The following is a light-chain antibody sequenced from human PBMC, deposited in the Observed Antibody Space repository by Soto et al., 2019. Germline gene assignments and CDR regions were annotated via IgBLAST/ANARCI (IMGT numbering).Light chain of an antibody. CDR3: QQTHSLPLS. CDR1: QGVGGW. CDR2: ATS. J-gene: IGKJ3*01. V-gene: IGKV1-12*01. Sequence: IKMTQSPSSVSASVGGRVTMNCRASQGVGGWLAWYQQKPGKVPKLMIYATSSLHSGVPSRFSGSGSGTDFTLSISSLQPEDVATYYCQQTHSLPLSLGPGTKVDIK.